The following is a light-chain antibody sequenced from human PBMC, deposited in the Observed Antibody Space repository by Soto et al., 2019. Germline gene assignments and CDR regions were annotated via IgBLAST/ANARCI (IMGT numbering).Light chain of an antibody. CDR3: QSYDSSLSGYV. Sequence: QSVLTQPPSVSGAPGQRVTISCTGSRSNIGAGYDVQWYQQLPGTAPKLLIYGNTKRPSGVPDRFSGSKSGTSASLAITGLQAEDEADYYCQSYDSSLSGYVFGTGTKLTVL. CDR2: GNT. CDR1: RSNIGAGYD. V-gene: IGLV1-40*01. J-gene: IGLJ1*01.